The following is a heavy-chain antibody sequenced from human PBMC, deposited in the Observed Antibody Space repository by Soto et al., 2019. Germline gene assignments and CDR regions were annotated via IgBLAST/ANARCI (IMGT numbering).Heavy chain of an antibody. Sequence: PGWSLRLSCASSELPFTDYSLHWVRPTADKGLEWVAFISHDGRNTFYSDSVKGRFTISRDDSRSMLFLQMSGVTVADTAIYYFAFDGVPTSAFRYYYFRFWGRGILVTVSS. V-gene: IGHV3-30*04. CDR3: AFDGVPTSAFRYYYFRF. CDR2: ISHDGRNT. D-gene: IGHD3-9*01. CDR1: ELPFTDYS. J-gene: IGHJ4*02.